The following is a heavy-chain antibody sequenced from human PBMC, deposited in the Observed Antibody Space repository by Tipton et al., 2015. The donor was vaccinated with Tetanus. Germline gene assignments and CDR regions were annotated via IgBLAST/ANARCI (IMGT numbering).Heavy chain of an antibody. CDR1: GGSFSAYY. CDR2: VYYNGNT. CDR3: ARDQGGGRVVRLNWFDP. D-gene: IGHD3-16*01. Sequence: TLSLTCAVYGGSFSAYYWSWIRQPPGKGLEWIGYVYYNGNTHYNPALKSRVTISVDTSKNQFSLKLSSVTAADTGVYYCARDQGGGRVVRLNWFDPWGQGTLVTVSS. V-gene: IGHV4-59*01. J-gene: IGHJ5*02.